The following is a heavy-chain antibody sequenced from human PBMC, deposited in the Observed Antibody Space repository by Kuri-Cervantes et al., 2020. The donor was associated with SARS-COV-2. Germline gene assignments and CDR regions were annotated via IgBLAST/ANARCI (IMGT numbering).Heavy chain of an antibody. CDR3: ASETYWRFDL. Sequence: GGSLRLSCAASGFTFRNYSLNWVRQAPGKGLEWVSYISGSSRTTFYAESVKGRFTISRDNAKNSLYQQMDSLRVEDTAVYFCASETYWRFDLWGLGALVTVSS. CDR1: GFTFRNYS. V-gene: IGHV3-48*01. CDR2: ISGSSRTT. J-gene: IGHJ2*01.